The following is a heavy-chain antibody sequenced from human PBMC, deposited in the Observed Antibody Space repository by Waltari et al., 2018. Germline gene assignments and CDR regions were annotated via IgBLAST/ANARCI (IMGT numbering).Heavy chain of an antibody. J-gene: IGHJ6*02. CDR2: IIPIFGTA. CDR3: ARQENGVVPAAHYYYYGMDV. CDR1: GGTFSSYA. V-gene: IGHV1-69*15. D-gene: IGHD2-2*01. Sequence: QVQLVQSGAEVKKPGSSVKVSCKASGGTFSSYAISWLRQAPGQGLEWMGRIIPIFGTANYAQKFQGRVTITADESTSTAYMELSSLRSEDTAVYYCARQENGVVPAAHYYYYGMDVWGQGTTVTVSS.